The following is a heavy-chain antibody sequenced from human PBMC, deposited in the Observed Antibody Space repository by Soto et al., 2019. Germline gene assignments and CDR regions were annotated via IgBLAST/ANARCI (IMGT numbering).Heavy chain of an antibody. Sequence: EGQLLESGGNLVQPGGSLSLSCAASGFTFSNYAMAWVRQAPGRGLEWVSAIGDTGGSTYYADSVKGHFTISRDNSKNTLYLQMNGLRAEDTAVYYCATGGGRVYSSDWYFGRWGRGSLVTVSS. V-gene: IGHV3-23*01. CDR2: IGDTGGST. CDR1: GFTFSNYA. J-gene: IGHJ2*01. CDR3: ATGGGRVYSSDWYFGR. D-gene: IGHD2-15*01.